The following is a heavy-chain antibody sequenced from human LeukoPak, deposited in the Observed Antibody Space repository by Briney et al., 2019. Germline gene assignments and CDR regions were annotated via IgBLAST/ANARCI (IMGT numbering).Heavy chain of an antibody. V-gene: IGHV3-53*01. D-gene: IGHD6-13*01. Sequence: GGSLRLSCAASGFTVSSNYMSWVRQAPGKGLEWVSVIYSGGSTYYADSVKGRFTISRDNSKNTLYLQMNSLRAEDTAVYYCARTDGPGIAAAGCWFDPWGQGTLVTVSS. J-gene: IGHJ5*02. CDR3: ARTDGPGIAAAGCWFDP. CDR2: IYSGGST. CDR1: GFTVSSNY.